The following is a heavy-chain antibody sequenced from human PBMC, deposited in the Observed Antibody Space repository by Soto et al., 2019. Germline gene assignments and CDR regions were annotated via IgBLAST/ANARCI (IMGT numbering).Heavy chain of an antibody. D-gene: IGHD3-3*01. CDR3: AKESGQYDFWSGYSFYYYYGMDV. CDR1: GFTFSSYG. J-gene: IGHJ6*02. CDR2: ISYDGSNK. V-gene: IGHV3-30*18. Sequence: SLRLSCAAPGFTFSSYGMHWVRQAPGKGLEWVAVISYDGSNKYYADSVKGRFTISRDNSKNTLYLQMNSLRAEDTAVYYCAKESGQYDFWSGYSFYYYYGMDVWGQGTTVTVSS.